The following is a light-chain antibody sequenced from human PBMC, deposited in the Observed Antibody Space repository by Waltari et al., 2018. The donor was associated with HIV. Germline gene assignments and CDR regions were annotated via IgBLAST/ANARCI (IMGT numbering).Light chain of an antibody. CDR3: AAWDDSLSGLV. CDR2: RNN. V-gene: IGLV1-47*01. CDR1: SSNIGSNY. J-gene: IGLJ3*02. Sequence: QSVLTQPPSASGTPGQRVTISCSGSSSNIGSNYVYWYQQLPGTAPKLLIYRNNPRPSGVPYRFSVPKSGTSASLAISGLRSEDETNYYCAAWDDSLSGLVFGGGTKLTVL.